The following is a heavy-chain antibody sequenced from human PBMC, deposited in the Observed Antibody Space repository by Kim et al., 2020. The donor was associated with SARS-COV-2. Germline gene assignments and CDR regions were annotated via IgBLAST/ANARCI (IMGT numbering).Heavy chain of an antibody. CDR2: ISSSSSYI. CDR3: ARDRATSPVLRYFDWPPNWFDP. J-gene: IGHJ5*02. D-gene: IGHD3-9*01. V-gene: IGHV3-21*01. CDR1: GFTFSSYS. Sequence: GGSLRLSCAASGFTFSSYSMNWVRQAPGKGLEWVSSISSSSSYIYYADSVKGRFTISRDNAKNSLYLQMNSLRAEDTAVYYCARDRATSPVLRYFDWPPNWFDPWGQGTLVTVSS.